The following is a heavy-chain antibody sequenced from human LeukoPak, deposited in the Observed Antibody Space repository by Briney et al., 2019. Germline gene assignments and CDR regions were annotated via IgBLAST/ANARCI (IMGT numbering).Heavy chain of an antibody. V-gene: IGHV4-59*08. CDR1: GGSISSYY. J-gene: IGHJ3*02. Sequence: NTSETLSLTCTVSGGSISSYYWSWIRQPPGKGLEWIGYIYYSGSTNYNPSLKSRVTISVDTSKNQFSLKLSSVTAADTAVYYCARHFLYCSSTSCYPDAFDIWGQGTMVTVSS. CDR2: IYYSGST. D-gene: IGHD2-2*01. CDR3: ARHFLYCSSTSCYPDAFDI.